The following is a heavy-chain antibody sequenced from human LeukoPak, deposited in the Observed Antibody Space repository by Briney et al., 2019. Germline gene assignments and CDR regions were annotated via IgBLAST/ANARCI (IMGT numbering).Heavy chain of an antibody. Sequence: SETLSLTCTVSGGSISSYYWSWIRQPPGKGLEWIGYIYYSGSTNYNPSLKSRVTISVDTSKSQFSLKPSSVSAADTAVYYCARHVRYYGLDVWGQGTTVTVSS. D-gene: IGHD6-6*01. CDR3: ARHVRYYGLDV. J-gene: IGHJ6*02. CDR1: GGSISSYY. CDR2: IYYSGST. V-gene: IGHV4-59*08.